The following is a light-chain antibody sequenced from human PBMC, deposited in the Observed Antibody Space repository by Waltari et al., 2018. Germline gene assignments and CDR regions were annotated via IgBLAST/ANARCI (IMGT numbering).Light chain of an antibody. J-gene: IGKJ4*01. CDR3: QQYYSTPLT. CDR2: WAS. V-gene: IGKV4-1*01. CDR1: QSVLYSSNNKNY. Sequence: DIVMTQSPDSLAVSLGERATINCKSSQSVLYSSNNKNYVACYQQKPGQPPKLLIFWASTRESGVPDRFSGSGSGADFTITISILQAEDVAFYCCQQYYSTPLTFGGGTKVEIK.